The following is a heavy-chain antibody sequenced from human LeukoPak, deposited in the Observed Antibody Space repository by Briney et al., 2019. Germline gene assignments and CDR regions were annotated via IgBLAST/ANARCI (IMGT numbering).Heavy chain of an antibody. CDR3: ARHASVDGNWPRPLDY. V-gene: IGHV4-39*01. Sequence: SETLSLTCTVSGGSISSSPYYWGWIRQPPGEGLEWIGNIYYSGSTYYNPSLKTRVTISVDTSKNQFSLKLTSVTAADTAVYYCARHASVDGNWPRPLDYWGQGSLVTVSS. CDR2: IYYSGST. CDR1: GGSISSSPYY. D-gene: IGHD6-19*01. J-gene: IGHJ4*02.